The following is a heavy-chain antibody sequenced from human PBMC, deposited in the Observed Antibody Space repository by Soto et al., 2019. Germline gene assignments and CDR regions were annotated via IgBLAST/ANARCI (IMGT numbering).Heavy chain of an antibody. Sequence: GGSLRLSCAASGFTFDNYAMHWVRQAPGKGLEWVSGICWACGPLVYAGCVRGRFTLPRGXXKNFLFLHMVSRSTGGTGAFCLAAPGNGRFTISRDTAKNALFLPRNARRTEDTALYFCAKGRTRTLELGSFGDNAFEVWGQGTMVTVSS. CDR3: AAPGNGRFTISRDTAKNALFLPRNARRTEDTALYFCAKGRTRTLELGSFGDNAFEV. J-gene: IGHJ3*01. V-gene: IGHV3-9*01. CDR1: GFTFDNYA. D-gene: IGHD7-27*01. CDR2: ICWACGPL.